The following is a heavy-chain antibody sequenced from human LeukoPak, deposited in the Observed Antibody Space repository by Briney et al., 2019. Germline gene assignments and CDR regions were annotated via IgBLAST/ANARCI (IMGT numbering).Heavy chain of an antibody. Sequence: PSETLSLTCTVSGGSISSYYWSWIRQPPGKGLERIGYIYYSGSTNYNPSLKSRVTISVDTSKNQFSLKLSSVTAADTAVYYCARVKLDYDILTGYSGYYFDYWGQGTLVTVSS. CDR1: GGSISSYY. D-gene: IGHD3-9*01. CDR3: ARVKLDYDILTGYSGYYFDY. CDR2: IYYSGST. J-gene: IGHJ4*02. V-gene: IGHV4-59*01.